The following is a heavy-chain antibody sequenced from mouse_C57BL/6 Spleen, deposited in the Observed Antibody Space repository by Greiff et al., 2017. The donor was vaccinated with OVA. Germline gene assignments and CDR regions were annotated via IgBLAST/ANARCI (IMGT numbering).Heavy chain of an antibody. J-gene: IGHJ4*01. D-gene: IGHD3-3*01. Sequence: VQLQQSGAELVKPGASVKLSCKASGYTFTEYTIHWVKQRSGQGLEWIGWFYPGSGSIKYNEKFKDKATLTADKSSSTVYMELSRLTSEDSAVYFGARHEERGLGTRYAMDYWGQGTSVTVSS. CDR2: FYPGSGSI. V-gene: IGHV1-62-2*01. CDR3: ARHEERGLGTRYAMDY. CDR1: GYTFTEYT.